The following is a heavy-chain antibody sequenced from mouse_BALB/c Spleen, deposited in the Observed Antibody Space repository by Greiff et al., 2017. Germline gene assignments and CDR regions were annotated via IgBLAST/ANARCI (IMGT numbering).Heavy chain of an antibody. CDR3: ARRAGYDEAWFAY. J-gene: IGHJ3*01. V-gene: IGHV8-12*01. Sequence: QVTLKVSGPGILQPSQTLSLTCSFSGFSLSTSGMGVSWIRQPSGKGLEWLAHIYWDDDKRYNPSLKSRLTISKDTSSNQVFLKITSVDTADTATYYCARRAGYDEAWFAYWGQGTLVTVSA. D-gene: IGHD2-14*01. CDR2: IYWDDDK. CDR1: GFSLSTSGMG.